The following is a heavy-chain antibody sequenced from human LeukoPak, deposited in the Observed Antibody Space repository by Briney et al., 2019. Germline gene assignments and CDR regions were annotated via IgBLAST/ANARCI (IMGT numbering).Heavy chain of an antibody. V-gene: IGHV3-30*18. D-gene: IGHD6-19*01. CDR1: GFTFSSYG. CDR2: ISYDGSNK. CDR3: AKERIAVAGGVEFDY. Sequence: GGSLRLSCAASGFTFSSYGMHWVRQAPGKGLEWVAVISYDGSNKYYADSVKGRFTISRDNSKNTLYLQMNSLRAEDTAVYYCAKERIAVAGGVEFDYWGQGTLVTVSS. J-gene: IGHJ4*02.